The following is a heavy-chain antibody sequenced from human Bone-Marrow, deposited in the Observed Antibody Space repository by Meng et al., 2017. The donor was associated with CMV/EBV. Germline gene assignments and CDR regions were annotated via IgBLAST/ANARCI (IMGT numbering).Heavy chain of an antibody. CDR1: GFTFSSYE. CDR2: ISSSGSTI. CDR3: ASDREPSSSDNWFDP. Sequence: GESLKISCAASGFTFSSYEMNWVRQAPGKGLEWVSYISSSGSTIYYADSVKGRFTISRDNAKNSLYLQMNSLRAEDTAVYYCASDREPSSSDNWFDPWGQGTLVTVSS. D-gene: IGHD6-6*01. J-gene: IGHJ5*02. V-gene: IGHV3-48*03.